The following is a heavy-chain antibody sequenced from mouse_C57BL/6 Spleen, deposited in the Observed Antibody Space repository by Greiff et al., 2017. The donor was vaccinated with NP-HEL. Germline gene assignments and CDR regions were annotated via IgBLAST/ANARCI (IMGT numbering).Heavy chain of an antibody. CDR2: IDPENGDT. CDR1: GFNIKDYY. D-gene: IGHD1-1*01. Sequence: EVQLQQSGAELVRPGASVKLSCTASGFNIKDYYMHWVKQRPEQGLEWIGWIDPENGDTEYASKFQGKATITADTSSNTAYLQLSSLTSEDTAVYYCTTIITTSHWYFDVWGTGTTVTVSS. V-gene: IGHV14-4*01. J-gene: IGHJ1*03. CDR3: TTIITTSHWYFDV.